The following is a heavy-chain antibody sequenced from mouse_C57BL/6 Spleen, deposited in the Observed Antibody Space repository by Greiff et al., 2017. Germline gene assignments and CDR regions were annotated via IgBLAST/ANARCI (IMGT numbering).Heavy chain of an antibody. CDR3: ARDYYGSSYGGYYAMDY. D-gene: IGHD1-1*01. J-gene: IGHJ4*01. Sequence: EVHLVESGGGLVQPGGSLSLSCAASGFTFTDYYMSWVRQPPGKALEWLGFIRNKANGYTTEYSASVKGRFTISRDNSQSILYLQMNALRAEDSATYYCARDYYGSSYGGYYAMDYWGQGTSVTVSS. V-gene: IGHV7-3*01. CDR2: IRNKANGYTT. CDR1: GFTFTDYY.